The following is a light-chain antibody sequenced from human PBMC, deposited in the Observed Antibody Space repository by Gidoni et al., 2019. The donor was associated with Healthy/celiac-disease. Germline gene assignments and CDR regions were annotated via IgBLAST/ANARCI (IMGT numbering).Light chain of an antibody. CDR2: HAS. V-gene: IGKV1-33*01. Sequence: DIQMTQSPSSLSASVGDRVTITCRASQDISNYLNWYQQKPGKAPKLLIYHASNLETGVPSRFSGSGSGTDFTFTISSLQPEDIATYYCQQYDNLPYTFGQGTKLEIK. CDR3: QQYDNLPYT. CDR1: QDISNY. J-gene: IGKJ2*01.